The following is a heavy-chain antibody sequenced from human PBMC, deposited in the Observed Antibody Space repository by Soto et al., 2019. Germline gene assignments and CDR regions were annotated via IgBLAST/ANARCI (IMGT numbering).Heavy chain of an antibody. CDR2: MNPNSGNT. CDR1: GYTFTSYD. Sequence: ASVKVSCKASGYTFTSYDINWVRQATGQGLEWMGWMNPNSGNTGYAQKFQGRVTMTRNTSISTAYMELSSLRSEDTAVYYCAREGLYGDYLYYYGMDVWGQGTTVPVSS. J-gene: IGHJ6*02. V-gene: IGHV1-8*01. CDR3: AREGLYGDYLYYYGMDV. D-gene: IGHD4-17*01.